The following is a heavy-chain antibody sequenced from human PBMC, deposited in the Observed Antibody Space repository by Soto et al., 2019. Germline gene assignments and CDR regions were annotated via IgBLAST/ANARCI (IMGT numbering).Heavy chain of an antibody. CDR1: GGSISSSNW. D-gene: IGHD5-18*01. CDR3: ARRSPRGYSYGYLDY. CDR2: IYHSGST. V-gene: IGHV4-4*02. J-gene: IGHJ4*02. Sequence: TLSLTCAVSGGSISSSNWWSWVRQPPGKGLEWIGEIYHSGSTNYNPSLKSRVTISVDKSKNQFSLKLSSVTAADTAVYYCARRSPRGYSYGYLDYWGQGTLVTVSS.